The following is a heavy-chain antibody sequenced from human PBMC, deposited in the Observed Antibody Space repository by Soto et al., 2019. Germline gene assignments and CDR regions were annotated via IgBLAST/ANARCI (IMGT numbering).Heavy chain of an antibody. CDR1: GFSFTTYN. Sequence: ASVKVSCKASGFSFTTYNINWVRQAPGQGLEWMGWISGYNGNTKYAHKLQGRVTMTTETSTSTLYMELRSLRSDDTAVYYCARDRDNSAYSNDAFDIWGQGTMVTVSS. CDR2: ISGYNGNT. V-gene: IGHV1-18*01. J-gene: IGHJ3*02. D-gene: IGHD5-12*01. CDR3: ARDRDNSAYSNDAFDI.